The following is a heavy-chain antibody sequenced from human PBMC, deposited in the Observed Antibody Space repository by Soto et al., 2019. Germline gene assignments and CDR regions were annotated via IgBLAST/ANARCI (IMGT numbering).Heavy chain of an antibody. D-gene: IGHD2-15*01. CDR3: ATMGTPATGLYFFDY. Sequence: QVQLQESGPGRGKPSQTLPLPSPFSGGPSTGGIYSWGWIRQPQGKARGWFGFISYSGRTYYSPSLKSRVTISVDTSKSQFSLNLSFVTAADTSVYYCATMGTPATGLYFFDYWGQGSLVTVSS. CDR2: ISYSGRT. V-gene: IGHV4-30-4*01. CDR1: GGPSTGGIYS. J-gene: IGHJ4*02.